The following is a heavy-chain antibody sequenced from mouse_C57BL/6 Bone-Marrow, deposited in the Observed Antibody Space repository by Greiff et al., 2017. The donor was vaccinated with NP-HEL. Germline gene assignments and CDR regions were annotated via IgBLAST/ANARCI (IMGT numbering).Heavy chain of an antibody. V-gene: IGHV1-15*01. CDR1: GYTFTDYE. D-gene: IGHD2-1*01. CDR2: IDPETGGT. J-gene: IGHJ2*01. CDR3: TSYGNYEDY. Sequence: QVQLQQSGAELVRPGASVTLSCKASGYTFTDYEMHWVKQTPVHGLEWIGAIDPETGGTAYNQKFKGKAILTADKSSSTAYMELRSLTSEDSAVYYCTSYGNYEDYWGQGTTLTVSS.